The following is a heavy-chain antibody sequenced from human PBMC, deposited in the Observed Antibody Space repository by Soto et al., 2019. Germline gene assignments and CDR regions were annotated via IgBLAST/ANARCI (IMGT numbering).Heavy chain of an antibody. V-gene: IGHV3-48*02. Sequence: EVQLVESGGGLVQPGGSLRLSCVASGFTFSSYSLNWVRQAPGKGLEWVSYISSSRGTIYYADSVKGRFTISRDNAENSLYLQMNSLRDDDTAVYYCAREDPWSANADDMDVWGQGTTVTVSS. J-gene: IGHJ6*02. CDR1: GFTFSSYS. CDR3: AREDPWSANADDMDV. CDR2: ISSSRGTI. D-gene: IGHD3-3*01.